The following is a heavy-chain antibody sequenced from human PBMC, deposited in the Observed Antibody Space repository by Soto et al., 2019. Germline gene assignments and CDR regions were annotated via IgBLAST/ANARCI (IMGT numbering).Heavy chain of an antibody. CDR1: GGTFSSYA. J-gene: IGHJ6*02. V-gene: IGHV1-69*13. D-gene: IGHD5-12*01. Sequence: GASVKVSCKASGGTFSSYAISWVRQAPGQGLEWMGGIIPIFGTANYAQKFQGRVTITADESTSTAYMELSSLRSEDTAVYYRAREAGGVATINAYYYYGMDVWGQGTTVTVSS. CDR2: IIPIFGTA. CDR3: AREAGGVATINAYYYYGMDV.